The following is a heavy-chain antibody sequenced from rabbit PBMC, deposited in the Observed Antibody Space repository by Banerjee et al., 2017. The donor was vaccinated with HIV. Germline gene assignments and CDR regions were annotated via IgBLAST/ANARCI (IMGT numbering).Heavy chain of an antibody. CDR1: GFDFNSYG. Sequence: QEQLVESGGGLVQPGGSLTLSCKASGFDFNSYGVTWVRQAPVTGLEWIGCIDTGSGSTYYASWAKGRFTISKTSSTTVTLQMTSLTAADTATYFCARGGWTTYAFAFKLWGPGTLVTVS. CDR3: ARGGWTTYAFAFKL. CDR2: IDTGSGST. V-gene: IGHV1S45*01. J-gene: IGHJ4*01. D-gene: IGHD6-1*01.